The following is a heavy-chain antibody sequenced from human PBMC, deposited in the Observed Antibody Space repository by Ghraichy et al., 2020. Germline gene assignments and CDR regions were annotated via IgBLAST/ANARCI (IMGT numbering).Heavy chain of an antibody. Sequence: SETLSLTCAVYGGSFSGYYWSWIRQPPGKGLEWIGEINHSGSTNYNPSLKSRVTISVDTSKNQFSLKLSSVTAADTAVYYCARANQYQLLFKRYYYYMDVWGKGTTVTVSS. CDR3: ARANQYQLLFKRYYYYMDV. CDR2: INHSGST. D-gene: IGHD2-2*01. J-gene: IGHJ6*03. CDR1: GGSFSGYY. V-gene: IGHV4-34*01.